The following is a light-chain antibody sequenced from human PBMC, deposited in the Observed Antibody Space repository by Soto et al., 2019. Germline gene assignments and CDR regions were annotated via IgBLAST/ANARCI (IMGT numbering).Light chain of an antibody. CDR3: QQYNNWLST. Sequence: EVVMTQSPATLAASPGEIATLSCRARHSVSGNLAWYQQKPGQAPSLLIYGASTRATGIPARFSGSGSGTEYTLTIGSLQSEDFAVYYCQQYNNWLSTCVQGTRLEIK. CDR2: GAS. CDR1: HSVSGN. J-gene: IGKJ5*01. V-gene: IGKV3-15*01.